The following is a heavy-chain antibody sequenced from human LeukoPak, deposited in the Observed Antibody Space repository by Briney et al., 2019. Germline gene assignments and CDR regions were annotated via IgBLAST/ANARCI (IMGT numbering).Heavy chain of an antibody. J-gene: IGHJ6*03. CDR1: GSTFSSYS. V-gene: IGHV3-48*02. D-gene: IGHD3-3*01. CDR2: ISSDSTTI. CDR3: ARFPRLGVLTRIYMDV. Sequence: PGGSLRLSCAASGSTFSSYSIMWVRQAPGKGLEWLSYISSDSTTIYYADSVKGRSTISRDNAKNSLSLQMNSLRDEDTAVYYCARFPRLGVLTRIYMDVWGKGTTVTVSS.